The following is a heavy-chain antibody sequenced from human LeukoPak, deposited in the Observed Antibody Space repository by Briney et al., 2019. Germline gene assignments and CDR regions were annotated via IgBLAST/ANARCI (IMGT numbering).Heavy chain of an antibody. Sequence: GGSLRLSCAASGFTVSSNYMSWVRQAPGKGLEWVSVIYSGGSTYYADSVKGRFTISRDNSKNTLYLQMNSLRAEDTAVYYCARVYSSGWSYFDYWGQGTLVTVSS. D-gene: IGHD6-19*01. CDR3: ARVYSSGWSYFDY. CDR2: IYSGGST. V-gene: IGHV3-66*01. J-gene: IGHJ4*02. CDR1: GFTVSSNY.